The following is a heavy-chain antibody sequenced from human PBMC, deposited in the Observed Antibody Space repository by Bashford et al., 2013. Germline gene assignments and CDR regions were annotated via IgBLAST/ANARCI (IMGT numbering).Heavy chain of an antibody. Sequence: VRQAPGKGLEWVAVIWYDGSNKYYADSVKGRFTISRDNSKNTLYLQMNSLRAEDTAVYYCARDLITFGGVIGSFDYWGQGTLVTVSS. CDR2: IWYDGSNK. D-gene: IGHD3-16*02. CDR3: ARDLITFGGVIGSFDY. V-gene: IGHV3-33*01. J-gene: IGHJ4*02.